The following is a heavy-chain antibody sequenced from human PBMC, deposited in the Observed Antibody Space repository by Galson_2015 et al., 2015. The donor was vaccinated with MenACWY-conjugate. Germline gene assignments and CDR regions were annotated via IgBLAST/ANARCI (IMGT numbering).Heavy chain of an antibody. V-gene: IGHV3-7*03. CDR2: TKEDGSKI. CDR3: ARGDGMDV. Sequence: SLRLSCAASGFSFSSYWMTWVRQAPGKGLEWVANTKEDGSKIYYVDSVKGRFTISRDNAKNLLYLQMNSLRAEDTAVYYCARGDGMDVWGQGTTVTVSS. CDR1: GFSFSSYW. J-gene: IGHJ6*02.